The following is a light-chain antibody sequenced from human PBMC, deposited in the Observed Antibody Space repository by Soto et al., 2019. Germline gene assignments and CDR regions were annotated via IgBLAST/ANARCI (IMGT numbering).Light chain of an antibody. V-gene: IGKV1-39*01. CDR3: QQGYSNPWT. J-gene: IGKJ1*01. CDR2: AAS. CDR1: QSVNTY. Sequence: DIHMTQSPSSLSAPVLDRFTITCRASQSVNTYLHWYQQKPGKAPKLLIFAASNLQSGVPSRFSGSGSGTNFTLSLNSLQPEDFATYYCQQGYSNPWTFGQGTKVDIK.